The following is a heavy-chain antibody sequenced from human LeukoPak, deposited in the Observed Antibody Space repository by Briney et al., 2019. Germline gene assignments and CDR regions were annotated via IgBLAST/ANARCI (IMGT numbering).Heavy chain of an antibody. CDR3: AKTLHGYEHGGGAFDP. Sequence: GSLRLSCAASGFTFSSYGMHWVRQAPGKGLEWVAVIWYDGSNKYYADSVKGRFTISRDNSKNTLYLQMNSLRAEDTAVYYCAKTLHGYEHGGGAFDPWDKGTLVTVSS. CDR2: IWYDGSNK. V-gene: IGHV3-33*06. CDR1: GFTFSSYG. D-gene: IGHD1-1*01. J-gene: IGHJ5*02.